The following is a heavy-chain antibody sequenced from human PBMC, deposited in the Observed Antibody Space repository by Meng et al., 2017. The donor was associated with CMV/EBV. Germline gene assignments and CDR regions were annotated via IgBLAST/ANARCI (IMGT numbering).Heavy chain of an antibody. Sequence: GGSLRLSCAASGFTFSDAWMSWVRQAPGKGLEWLGRIKSKTDGGTTDYAAPVKGRFTISRDDSKNTLYLEMNSLKTEDTAVYYCTTYRFRYSAQGTDYWGHGTLVTVSS. CDR3: TTYRFRYSAQGTDY. CDR2: IKSKTDGGTT. J-gene: IGHJ4*01. CDR1: GFTFSDAW. D-gene: IGHD5-12*01. V-gene: IGHV3-15*01.